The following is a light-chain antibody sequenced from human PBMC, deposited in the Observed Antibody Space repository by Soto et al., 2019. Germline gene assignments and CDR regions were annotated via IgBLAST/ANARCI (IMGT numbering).Light chain of an antibody. Sequence: EIVMTQSPVTLSVSPGERATLSCTASQSVNNNVAWYQQKPGHTPRLLIYSASIGATGTPARFGGSGSGSDFTLTIISLQSEDFAVYYCQQYNKWPLTFGPGTKVDIK. J-gene: IGKJ3*01. CDR2: SAS. CDR3: QQYNKWPLT. CDR1: QSVNNN. V-gene: IGKV3-15*01.